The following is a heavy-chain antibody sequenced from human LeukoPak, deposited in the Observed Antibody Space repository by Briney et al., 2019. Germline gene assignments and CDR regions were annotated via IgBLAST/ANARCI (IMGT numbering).Heavy chain of an antibody. Sequence: GGSLRLSCAASGFTFSSYAMSWLRQAPGKELEWVSAISGSTYYADSVKGRFTISRDNSKDTLYLQMNSLRADDTAVYYCAKGGSGWTFDYWGQGTLVTVSS. J-gene: IGHJ4*02. CDR2: ISGST. CDR3: AKGGSGWTFDY. V-gene: IGHV3-23*01. D-gene: IGHD6-19*01. CDR1: GFTFSSYA.